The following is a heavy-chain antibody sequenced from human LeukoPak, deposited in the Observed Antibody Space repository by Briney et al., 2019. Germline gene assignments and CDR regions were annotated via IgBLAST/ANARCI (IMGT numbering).Heavy chain of an antibody. Sequence: PSETLSLTCVVYGGSFSGYYWSWIRQPPGKGLEWLGEINHSGSTNYTPSLKSRVTISVDTSKNQFSLKLSSVTAADTAVYYCARGSPYYYDSSGYYGFGYWSQGTLVTVSS. V-gene: IGHV4-34*01. D-gene: IGHD3-22*01. CDR3: ARGSPYYYDSSGYYGFGY. J-gene: IGHJ4*02. CDR1: GGSFSGYY. CDR2: INHSGST.